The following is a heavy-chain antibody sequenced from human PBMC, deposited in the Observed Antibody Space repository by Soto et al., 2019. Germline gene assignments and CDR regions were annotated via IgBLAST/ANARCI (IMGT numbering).Heavy chain of an antibody. Sequence: QVQLVQSGAEVKKPGASVKVSCKASGYTFASSGISSVRQAPGQGLEWMAWISTYNGDSNYAPKLQGRVTVTTDTSTSTVFLELRSLRSDDTAVYYCARDLRSSIEEYFDSWGQGTLVTVSS. CDR3: ARDLRSSIEEYFDS. D-gene: IGHD6-13*01. CDR1: GYTFASSG. CDR2: ISTYNGDS. V-gene: IGHV1-18*01. J-gene: IGHJ4*02.